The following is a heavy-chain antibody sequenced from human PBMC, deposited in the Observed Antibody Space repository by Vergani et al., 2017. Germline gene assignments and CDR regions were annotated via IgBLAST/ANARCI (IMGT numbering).Heavy chain of an antibody. V-gene: IGHV4-59*02. CDR1: GVSVTDYN. J-gene: IGHJ5*02. CDR2: LSTTGGA. CDR3: AGDTHSWQRADR. Sequence: QAQLQESGPGLVKPSETLSLTCHVFGVSVTDYNCNWIRQAPGKGLEWIGSLSTTGGATHASDNPSLKIRGSISVDTSKSQFSLRLTSVTAADSAIYYCAGDTHSWQRADRWGQGLLVSVSS. D-gene: IGHD6-13*01.